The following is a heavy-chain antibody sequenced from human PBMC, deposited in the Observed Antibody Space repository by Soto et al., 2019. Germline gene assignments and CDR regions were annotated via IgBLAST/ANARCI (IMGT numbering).Heavy chain of an antibody. CDR2: IKQDGSEK. J-gene: IGHJ3*02. D-gene: IGHD3-3*01. CDR1: GFTFSRYW. V-gene: IGHV3-7*01. CDR3: VREDTRRNNDFWSGHYTTDAFDI. Sequence: EVQLVESGGGLVQPGGSLRLSCAASGFTFSRYWMSWVRQAPGKGLEWVANIKQDGSEKYYVESVKGRFTMSRDNTKNSLYLQMNSPRAEDTAVYYCVREDTRRNNDFWSGHYTTDAFDIWGQGRMVTVSS.